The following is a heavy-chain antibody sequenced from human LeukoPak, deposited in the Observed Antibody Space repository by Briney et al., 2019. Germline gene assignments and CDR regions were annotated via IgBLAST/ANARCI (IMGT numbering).Heavy chain of an antibody. J-gene: IGHJ6*02. V-gene: IGHV3-13*01. Sequence: GGSLRLSCAASGFTVSSNYMSWVRQAPGKGLEWVSAIGSAGDTYYLDSVKGRFTISRENAKNSLYLHMNSLRDGDTAVYYCARKLPSHGMDVWGQGTTVTVSS. CDR3: ARKLPSHGMDV. CDR1: GFTVSSNY. CDR2: IGSAGDT. D-gene: IGHD5-24*01.